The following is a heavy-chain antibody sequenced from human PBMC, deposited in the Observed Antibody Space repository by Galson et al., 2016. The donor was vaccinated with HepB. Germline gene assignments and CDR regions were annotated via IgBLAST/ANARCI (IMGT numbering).Heavy chain of an antibody. CDR1: GFTFSTYS. CDR2: ISSSSSYT. D-gene: IGHD1-14*01. CDR3: ARAVASRQNLPYYYMDV. Sequence: SLRLSCAAFGFTFSTYSINWVRQAPGKGLEWVSSISSSSSYTHYADSMKGRFTISRDNAKNSLYLQMSSLRAEDTAVYYCARAVASRQNLPYYYMDVWGKGTTVTVSS. V-gene: IGHV3-21*01. J-gene: IGHJ6*03.